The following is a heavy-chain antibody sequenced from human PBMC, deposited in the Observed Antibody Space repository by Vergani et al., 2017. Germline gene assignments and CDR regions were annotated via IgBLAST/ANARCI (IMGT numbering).Heavy chain of an antibody. CDR3: ARAPKSSGTKHLNWFDP. V-gene: IGHV1-8*01. Sequence: QVQLVQCGAEVKTPGASVKVSCKASGYTFTSYDINWVRQATGQGLEWMGWMNPNSGNTGYAQKFQGRVTMTRNNSISTAYMELITLRSEDTAVYYCARAPKSSGTKHLNWFDPWGQGTLVTVSS. J-gene: IGHJ5*02. D-gene: IGHD1-7*01. CDR1: GYTFTSYD. CDR2: MNPNSGNT.